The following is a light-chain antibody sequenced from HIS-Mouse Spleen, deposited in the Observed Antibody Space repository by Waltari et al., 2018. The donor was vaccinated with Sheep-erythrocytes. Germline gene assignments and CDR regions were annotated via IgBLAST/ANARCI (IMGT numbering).Light chain of an antibody. CDR1: SSDGGGYNY. CDR2: DVS. V-gene: IGLV2-11*01. CDR3: CSYAGSYNHV. J-gene: IGLJ1*01. Sequence: QSALTQPRSVSGSPGQSVTISFTGTSSDGGGYNYISWYQQHPGKAPNLMIYDVSKRPSGVPDRFSGSKSGNTASLTISGLQAEDEADYYCCSYAGSYNHVFATGTKVTVL.